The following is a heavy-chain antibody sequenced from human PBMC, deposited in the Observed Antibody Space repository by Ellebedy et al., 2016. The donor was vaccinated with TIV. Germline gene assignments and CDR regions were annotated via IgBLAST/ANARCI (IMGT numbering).Heavy chain of an antibody. CDR1: GFTFSRYW. D-gene: IGHD6-13*01. CDR3: ARDRSNIAATGRGVDY. V-gene: IGHV3-74*01. Sequence: PGGSLRLSCAASGFTFSRYWMSWVRQAPGKGLEWVSRIDADGSSTTYADSVTGRFASSRANAKNTLYLQMNGLRVEDTAVYYCARDRSNIAATGRGVDYWGQGTLVIVSS. CDR2: IDADGSST. J-gene: IGHJ4*02.